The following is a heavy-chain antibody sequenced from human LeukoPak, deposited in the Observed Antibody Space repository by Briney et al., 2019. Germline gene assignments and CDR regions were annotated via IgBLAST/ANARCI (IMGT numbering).Heavy chain of an antibody. V-gene: IGHV4-59*08. J-gene: IGHJ4*02. CDR2: IYYSGST. CDR3: ARLLYSYGSYYFDY. CDR1: GGSISNYY. Sequence: PSETLSLTCTVSGGSISNYYWSWIRQPPGKGLEWIGYIYYSGSTNYNPSLKSRVTISVDTSKNQFSLKLNSMTAADTAVYYCARLLYSYGSYYFDYWGQGTLVTVSS. D-gene: IGHD3-16*01.